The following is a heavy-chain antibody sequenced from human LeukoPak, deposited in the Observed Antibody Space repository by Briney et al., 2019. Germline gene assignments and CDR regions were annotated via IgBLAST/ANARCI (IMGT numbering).Heavy chain of an antibody. CDR1: GFTVSSNY. Sequence: GGSLRLSCAASGFTVSSNYMSWVRQAPGKGLEWVSGINWNSGSIGYVDSVKGRFTISRDNAKNSLYLQMNSLRPEDTALYYCAKSGSSWYVVDYFDYWGQGTLVTVSS. J-gene: IGHJ4*02. CDR3: AKSGSSWYVVDYFDY. D-gene: IGHD6-13*01. CDR2: INWNSGSI. V-gene: IGHV3-9*01.